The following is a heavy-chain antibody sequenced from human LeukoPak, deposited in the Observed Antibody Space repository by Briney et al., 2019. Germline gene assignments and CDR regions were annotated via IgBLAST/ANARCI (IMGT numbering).Heavy chain of an antibody. CDR1: GGSISSSKW. Sequence: SGTLSLTCAVSGGSISSSKWGSWVRQPPGKGLEWIGEIYHSGSTNYNPSLKSRVTISVDKSKDQFSLKLTSVTAEDTAVYYCARGDSSGYPDYWGQGSLVTVSS. D-gene: IGHD3-22*01. CDR3: ARGDSSGYPDY. J-gene: IGHJ4*02. V-gene: IGHV4-4*02. CDR2: IYHSGST.